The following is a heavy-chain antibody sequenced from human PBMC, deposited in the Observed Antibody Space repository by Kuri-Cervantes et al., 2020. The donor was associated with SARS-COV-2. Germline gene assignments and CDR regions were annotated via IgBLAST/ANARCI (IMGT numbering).Heavy chain of an antibody. CDR1: GGSFSGSYS. V-gene: IGHV4-30-2*01. CDR3: ASGSLGSNDF. Sequence: SETLSLTCAVSGGSFSGSYSWSWIRQPPGKGLEWIGYIYHSGSTYYNPSLKSRVTISGDKSKNQFSLRLTSVTAADTAVYYCASGSLGSNDFWGQGTLVTVSS. CDR2: IYHSGST. D-gene: IGHD3-10*01. J-gene: IGHJ4*02.